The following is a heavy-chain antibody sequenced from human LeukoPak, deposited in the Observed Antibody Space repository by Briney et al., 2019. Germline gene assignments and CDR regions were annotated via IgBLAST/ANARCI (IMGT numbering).Heavy chain of an antibody. D-gene: IGHD6-19*01. CDR2: INPNSGGT. J-gene: IGHJ4*02. V-gene: IGHV1-2*04. Sequence: ASVKVSCKASGYTFTGYYMLWVRQAPGQGLEWMGWINPNSGGTNYAQKFQGWVTMTRDTSISTAYMELSRLRSDDTAVYYCARGLYVAGEEFNYWGQGTLVTVSS. CDR1: GYTFTGYY. CDR3: ARGLYVAGEEFNY.